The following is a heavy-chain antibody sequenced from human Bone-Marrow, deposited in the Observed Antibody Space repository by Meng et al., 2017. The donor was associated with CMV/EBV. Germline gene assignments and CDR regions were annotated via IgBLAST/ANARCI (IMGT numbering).Heavy chain of an antibody. J-gene: IGHJ1*01. CDR3: ARTTPAKTDYWT. D-gene: IGHD4/OR15-4a*01. V-gene: IGHV3-74*01. CDR2: LADQRGT. CDR1: VFSVRSYW. Sequence: SCAAYVFSVRSYWMQSVRQVPGKGPVWLARLADQRGTKYAVFVEGRLTISRDDLMNTLYLQIHSLRVEDTAVYYCARTTPAKTDYWTWGQGTLVTVSS.